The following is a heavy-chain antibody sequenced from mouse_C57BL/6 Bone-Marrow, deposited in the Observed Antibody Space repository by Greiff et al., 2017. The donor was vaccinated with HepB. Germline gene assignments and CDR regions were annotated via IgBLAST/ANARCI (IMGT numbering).Heavy chain of an antibody. Sequence: EVKLVESGGDLVKPGGSLKLSCAASGFTFSSYGMSWVRQTPDKRLEWVATISSGGSYTYYPYSVKGRFTISGDNAKNTLYLQMSSLKSEDTAMYYCARQGGYYDYWGQGTTLTVSS. CDR2: ISSGGSYT. V-gene: IGHV5-6*01. CDR3: ARQGGYYDY. CDR1: GFTFSSYG. J-gene: IGHJ2*01. D-gene: IGHD2-3*01.